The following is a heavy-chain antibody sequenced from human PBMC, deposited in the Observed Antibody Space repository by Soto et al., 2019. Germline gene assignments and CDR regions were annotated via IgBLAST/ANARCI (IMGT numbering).Heavy chain of an antibody. Sequence: GGSLRPSCAASGFTLSGPWMHWVRQGPGKGLVWVARINSDGSDTTYADSVKGRFTISRDNAKNTLYLQMNSLRAEDTAVYYCARDRTAASADYWGQGTLVTVSS. D-gene: IGHD6-13*01. CDR3: ARDRTAASADY. V-gene: IGHV3-74*01. CDR1: GFTLSGPW. J-gene: IGHJ4*02. CDR2: INSDGSDT.